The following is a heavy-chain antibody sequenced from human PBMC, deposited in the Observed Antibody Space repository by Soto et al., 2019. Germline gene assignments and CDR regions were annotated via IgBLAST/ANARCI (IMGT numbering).Heavy chain of an antibody. CDR2: ISFNGINT. J-gene: IGHJ4*02. D-gene: IGHD3-9*01. V-gene: IGHV3-30-3*01. Sequence: GGSLRLSCAGSGFTFSDYAMHWVRQAPGRGPEWLALISFNGINTYYADSVKGRFTISRDNSKNTLFLQMNTLRAEDTAVYYCARDVSGFEYFDFWGQGTLVTSPQ. CDR3: ARDVSGFEYFDF. CDR1: GFTFSDYA.